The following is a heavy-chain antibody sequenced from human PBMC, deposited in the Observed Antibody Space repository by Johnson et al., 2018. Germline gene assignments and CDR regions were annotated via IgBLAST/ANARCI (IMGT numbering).Heavy chain of an antibody. CDR3: ARLIIGTISCAFDI. J-gene: IGHJ3*02. Sequence: QVQLVESGGGVVQPGRSLRLSCAASGFTFSSYGMHWVRQAPGKGLEWVAVIWYDGSNKYYADSVKGRFTISADKSISTAYLQWSSLKASDTAMYYCARLIIGTISCAFDIWGQGTMVTVSS. V-gene: IGHV3-33*01. CDR2: IWYDGSNK. D-gene: IGHD3-3*01. CDR1: GFTFSSYG.